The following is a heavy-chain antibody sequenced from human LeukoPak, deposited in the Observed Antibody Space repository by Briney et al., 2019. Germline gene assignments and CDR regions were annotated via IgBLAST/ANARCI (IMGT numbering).Heavy chain of an antibody. CDR3: ARDGECVGGSCVMSY. V-gene: IGHV4-61*02. CDR1: GGSISSGSYY. J-gene: IGHJ4*02. D-gene: IGHD2-15*01. CDR2: IYTSGST. Sequence: PSQTLSLTCTVSGGSISSGSYYWSWIRQPAGKGLEWIGRIYTSGSTNYNPSLKSRVTISVDTSKNQFSLKLSSVTAADTAVYYCARDGECVGGSCVMSYWGQGTLVTVSS.